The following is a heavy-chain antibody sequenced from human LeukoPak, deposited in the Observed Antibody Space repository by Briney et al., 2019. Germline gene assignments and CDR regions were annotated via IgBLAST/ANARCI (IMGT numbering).Heavy chain of an antibody. CDR2: ISYDGSNK. Sequence: GGSLRLSCAASGFTFSSYAMHWVRQAPGKGLEWVAVISYDGSNKYYADSVKGRFTISRDNSENTPYLQMNSLRAEDTAVYYCARQASSSRKQFAYWGQGTLVTVSS. D-gene: IGHD6-6*01. J-gene: IGHJ4*02. V-gene: IGHV3-30-3*01. CDR3: ARQASSSRKQFAY. CDR1: GFTFSSYA.